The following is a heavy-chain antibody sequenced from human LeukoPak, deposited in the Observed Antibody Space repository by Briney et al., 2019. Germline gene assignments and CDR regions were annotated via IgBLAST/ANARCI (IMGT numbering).Heavy chain of an antibody. J-gene: IGHJ6*04. Sequence: PGGSLRLSCAVSGFNVSNKYIAWVRQAPGKGLEWVSYISSSGSTIYYADSVKGRFTISRDNAKNPLYLQMNSLRAEDTAVYYCAELGITMIGGVWGKGTTVTISS. CDR1: GFNVSNKY. CDR3: AELGITMIGGV. CDR2: ISSSGSTI. D-gene: IGHD3-10*02. V-gene: IGHV3-48*03.